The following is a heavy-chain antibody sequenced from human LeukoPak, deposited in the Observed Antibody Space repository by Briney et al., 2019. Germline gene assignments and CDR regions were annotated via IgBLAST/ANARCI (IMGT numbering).Heavy chain of an antibody. J-gene: IGHJ4*02. CDR1: GGSISSGGYY. D-gene: IGHD6-13*01. V-gene: IGHV4-30-2*01. CDR3: ARRWVAAAGFFDY. Sequence: SETLSLTCTVSGGSISSGGYYWSWIRQPPGKGLEWIGYIYHSGSTYYNPSLKSRVTISVDRSKNQFSLKLSSVTAADTAVYYCARRWVAAAGFFDYWGQGTLVTVSS. CDR2: IYHSGST.